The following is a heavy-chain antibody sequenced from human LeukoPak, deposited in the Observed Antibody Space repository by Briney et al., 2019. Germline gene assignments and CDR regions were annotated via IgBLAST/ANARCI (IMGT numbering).Heavy chain of an antibody. CDR3: ARGNYYGSGSYSLDYYYGMDV. Sequence: GGSLRLSCAASGFTFSSYSMNWVRQAPGKGLEWVSSISSSSSYIYYADSVKGRFTISRDNAKNSLYLQMNSLRAEDTAVYYCARGNYYGSGSYSLDYYYGMDVWGQGTTVTVSS. V-gene: IGHV3-21*01. CDR1: GFTFSSYS. J-gene: IGHJ6*02. CDR2: ISSSSSYI. D-gene: IGHD3-10*01.